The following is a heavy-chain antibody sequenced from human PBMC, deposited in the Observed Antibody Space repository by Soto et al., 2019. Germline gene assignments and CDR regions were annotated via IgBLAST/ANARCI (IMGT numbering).Heavy chain of an antibody. CDR1: GFTFSTFS. CDR2: ISISSITI. D-gene: IGHD1-26*01. Sequence: EVRLVESGGDLVQPGGSLRLSCRASGFTFSTFSMNWVRQAPGKGLEWISYISISSITIHYADSVKGRFTISRDNAKSSLYLQMDRLRDDDTAVYYCAGDGATTGQWDYWGQGTLVTVSS. V-gene: IGHV3-48*02. CDR3: AGDGATTGQWDY. J-gene: IGHJ4*02.